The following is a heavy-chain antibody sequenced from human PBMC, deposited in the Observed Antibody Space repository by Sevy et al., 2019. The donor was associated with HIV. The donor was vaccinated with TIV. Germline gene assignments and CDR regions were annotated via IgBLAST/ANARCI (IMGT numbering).Heavy chain of an antibody. CDR2: IWHDGSNK. J-gene: IGHJ4*02. D-gene: IGHD3-3*01. Sequence: GGSLRLSCAASGFTFNFHGMHWVRQAPGKGLEWVAFIWHDGSNKYMADSVKGRFTISRDNSKNTVYLQMNNLRAEDTAVYYCGKVSIFGVGGFYDYWGQGTLVTVSS. V-gene: IGHV3-30*02. CDR1: GFTFNFHG. CDR3: GKVSIFGVGGFYDY.